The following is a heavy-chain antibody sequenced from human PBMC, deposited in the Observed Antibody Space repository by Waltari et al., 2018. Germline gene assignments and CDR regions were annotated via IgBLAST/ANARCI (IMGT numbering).Heavy chain of an antibody. CDR3: VKDVFNYHGSGTYYTSFDY. CDR2: ISLNSGRM. CDR1: GFTFGDFA. Sequence: EVQLVDSGGDLVQPGRSLRLSCVASGFTFGDFAMHWIRQTPGKGLEWVSGISLNSGRMDYADSVKGRFTISRDNAKNSLYLQMDSLRPEDTAFYYCVKDVFNYHGSGTYYTSFDYWGQGTLVTVSS. D-gene: IGHD3-10*01. J-gene: IGHJ4*02. V-gene: IGHV3-9*01.